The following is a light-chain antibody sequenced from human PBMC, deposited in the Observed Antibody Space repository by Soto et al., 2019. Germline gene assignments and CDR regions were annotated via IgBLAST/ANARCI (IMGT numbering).Light chain of an antibody. CDR1: QSISTW. V-gene: IGKV1-5*01. J-gene: IGKJ2*01. CDR2: DAS. Sequence: DIQMTQSPSTLSASVGDRVTITCRASQSISTWLAWYQQKPGRAPKLLIYDASSLESRVPSRFSGSGSGTEFTLTISSLQPDDVATYYCQHYNSYSNTFGQGTKLEIK. CDR3: QHYNSYSNT.